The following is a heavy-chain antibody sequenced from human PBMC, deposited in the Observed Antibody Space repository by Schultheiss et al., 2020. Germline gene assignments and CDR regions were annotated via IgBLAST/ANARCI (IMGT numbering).Heavy chain of an antibody. J-gene: IGHJ6*02. CDR3: ARDSEMATIGYGMDV. CDR2: INHSGST. D-gene: IGHD5-24*01. Sequence: SETLSLTCTVSGGSINSGGYYWSWIRQPPGKGLEWIGEINHSGSTNYNPSLKSRVTISVDTSKNQFSLKLSSVTAADTAVYYCARDSEMATIGYGMDVWGQGTTVNGYS. CDR1: GGSINSGGYY. V-gene: IGHV4-61*08.